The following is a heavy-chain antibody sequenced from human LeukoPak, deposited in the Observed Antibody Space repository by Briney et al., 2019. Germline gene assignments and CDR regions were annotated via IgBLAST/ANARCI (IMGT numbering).Heavy chain of an antibody. CDR3: AIFGGATIAFDY. V-gene: IGHV3-21*04. J-gene: IGHJ4*02. CDR2: ISSSSSYI. Sequence: GGSLRLSCAASGFTFSSYSMNWVRQAPGKGLEWVSSISSSSSYIYYADSVKGRFTISRDNAKNSLYLQMNSLRAEDTAVYYCAIFGGATIAFDYWGQGTLVTVSS. D-gene: IGHD5-12*01. CDR1: GFTFSSYS.